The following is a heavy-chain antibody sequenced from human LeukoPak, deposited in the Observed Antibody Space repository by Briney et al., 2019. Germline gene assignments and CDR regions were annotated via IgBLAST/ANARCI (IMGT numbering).Heavy chain of an antibody. CDR2: ISAYNGNT. V-gene: IGHV1-18*01. Sequence: ASVTVSCKASGYTFTSYGISWVRQAPGQWLEWMGWISAYNGNTNYAQKLQGRVTITADESTSTAYMELSSLRSEDTAVYYCANIRFLEWLSDYWGQGTLVTVSS. CDR3: ANIRFLEWLSDY. J-gene: IGHJ4*02. CDR1: GYTFTSYG. D-gene: IGHD3-3*01.